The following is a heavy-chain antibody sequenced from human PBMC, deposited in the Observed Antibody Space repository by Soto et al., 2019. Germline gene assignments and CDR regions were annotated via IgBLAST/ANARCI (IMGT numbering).Heavy chain of an antibody. D-gene: IGHD4-4*01. Sequence: ASVKVSCKASGYIFNNFVLHWVRQAPGQRLEWVGWINVANGYTEYSQKFQGRVTITRDSSATTVSMVLYSLRSEDTAIYYCARVPAPTVSTLYLDYWGQGILVTVSS. CDR3: ARVPAPTVSTLYLDY. CDR1: GYIFNNFV. J-gene: IGHJ4*02. CDR2: INVANGYT. V-gene: IGHV1-3*01.